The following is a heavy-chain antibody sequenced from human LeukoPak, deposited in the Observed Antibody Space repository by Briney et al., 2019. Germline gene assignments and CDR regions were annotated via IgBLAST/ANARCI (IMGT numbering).Heavy chain of an antibody. J-gene: IGHJ4*02. CDR2: ISSSGSTI. D-gene: IGHD6-19*01. Sequence: GGSLRLSCAASGFTFSDYYMSWIRQAPGKGLEWVSYISSSGSTIYYADSVKGRFTISRDNAKNSLYLQVNSLRAEDTAIYYCARDLGSYTSGWYMGFDYWGQGTLVTVSS. V-gene: IGHV3-11*04. CDR3: ARDLGSYTSGWYMGFDY. CDR1: GFTFSDYY.